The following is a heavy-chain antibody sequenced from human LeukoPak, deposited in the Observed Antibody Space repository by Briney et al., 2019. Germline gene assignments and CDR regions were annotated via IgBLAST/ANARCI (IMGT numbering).Heavy chain of an antibody. CDR1: GFTFSSYS. CDR2: ISSSSSYI. CDR3: ARDLGYYGSGSYPNAFDI. D-gene: IGHD3-10*01. J-gene: IGHJ3*02. Sequence: GGSLRLSCAASGFTFSSYSMNWVRQAPGKGLEWVSFISSSSSYIYYADSVKGRFTISRDNAKNSLYLQMNSLRAEDTAVYYCARDLGYYGSGSYPNAFDIWGQGTMVTVSS. V-gene: IGHV3-21*01.